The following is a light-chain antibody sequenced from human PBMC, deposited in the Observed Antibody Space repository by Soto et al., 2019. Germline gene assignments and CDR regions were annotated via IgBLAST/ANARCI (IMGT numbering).Light chain of an antibody. CDR1: SSNIGAHYD. J-gene: IGLJ2*01. V-gene: IGLV1-40*01. CDR2: GNS. Sequence: QSVLTQPPSVSGAPGQRVTISCTGSSSNIGAHYDVHWYQQLPGTAPKLLIYGNSNRPSGVPDRFSGSKSGTSASLAITGLQAEDEADYYCSSYTSSITVDVVFGGGTKVTVL. CDR3: SSYTSSITVDVV.